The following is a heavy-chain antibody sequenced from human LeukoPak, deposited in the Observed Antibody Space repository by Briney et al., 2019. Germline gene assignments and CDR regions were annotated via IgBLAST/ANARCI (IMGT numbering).Heavy chain of an antibody. D-gene: IGHD3-22*01. V-gene: IGHV3-23*01. J-gene: IGHJ4*02. Sequence: PGGSLRLSCAASGFTFSSYAMSWVRQAPGKGLEWVSAISSNGVSTYYADSVKGRFTISRGNSKNTVFLQMNSLRAEDTALYYCAQILYYLVDVDYWGQGTLVTVSS. CDR2: ISSNGVST. CDR1: GFTFSSYA. CDR3: AQILYYLVDVDY.